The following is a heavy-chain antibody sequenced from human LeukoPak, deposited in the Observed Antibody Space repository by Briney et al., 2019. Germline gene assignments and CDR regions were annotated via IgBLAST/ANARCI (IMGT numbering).Heavy chain of an antibody. Sequence: SETLSLTCAVYGGSFSGYYWSWIRQPPGKGLEWIGEINHSGSTNYNPSLKSRVTISADTSKNQFSLKLSSVTAADTAVYYCARSMYYYDSSGYWIIRYYYGMDVWGQGTTVTVSS. CDR2: INHSGST. D-gene: IGHD3-22*01. J-gene: IGHJ6*02. V-gene: IGHV4-34*01. CDR1: GGSFSGYY. CDR3: ARSMYYYDSSGYWIIRYYYGMDV.